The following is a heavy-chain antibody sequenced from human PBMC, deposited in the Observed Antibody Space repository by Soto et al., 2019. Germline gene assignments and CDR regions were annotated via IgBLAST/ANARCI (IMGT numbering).Heavy chain of an antibody. J-gene: IGHJ4*02. CDR1: GFTFSSYA. V-gene: IGHV3-64*01. D-gene: IGHD5-12*01. CDR3: ARVAYSGYDYGEFDY. CDR2: ISSNGGST. Sequence: GGSLRLSCAASGFTFSSYAMHWVRQAPGKGLEYVSAISSNGGSTYYANSVKGRFTISRGNSKNTLYLQMGSLRAEDMAVYYCARVAYSGYDYGEFDYWGQGTLVTVSS.